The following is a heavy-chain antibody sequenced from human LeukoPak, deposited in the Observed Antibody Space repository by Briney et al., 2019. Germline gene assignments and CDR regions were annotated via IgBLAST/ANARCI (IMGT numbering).Heavy chain of an antibody. CDR1: GGSFSDNF. V-gene: IGHV4-34*01. D-gene: IGHD6-19*01. Sequence: PSETLSLTCAVYGGSFSDNFWTWIRQPPGKGLEWIGEISHAGSTNYNPSLRHGITMSVDTSKNQFSLKVISVTAADAAMYYCARRSPNHGWPFDSWGQGTRVTVSS. CDR2: ISHAGST. CDR3: ARRSPNHGWPFDS. J-gene: IGHJ4*02.